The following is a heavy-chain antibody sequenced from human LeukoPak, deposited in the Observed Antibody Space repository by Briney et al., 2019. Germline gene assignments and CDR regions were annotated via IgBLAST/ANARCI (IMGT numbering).Heavy chain of an antibody. CDR1: GFSFSTSG. J-gene: IGHJ4*02. V-gene: IGHV3-48*04. Sequence: GGSLRLSCEASGFSFSTSGVHWVRQAPGKGLEWVSYISSSGSTIYYADSVKGRFTISRDNAKNSLYLQMNSLRAEDTAVYYCARDELGPVDYWGQGTLVTVSS. CDR2: ISSSGSTI. D-gene: IGHD7-27*01. CDR3: ARDELGPVDY.